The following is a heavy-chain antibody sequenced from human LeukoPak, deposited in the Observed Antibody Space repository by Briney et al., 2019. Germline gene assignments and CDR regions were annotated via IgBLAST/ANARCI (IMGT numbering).Heavy chain of an antibody. CDR1: GYTFTDYY. CDR2: INPNSGGT. D-gene: IGHD6-13*01. J-gene: IGHJ4*02. Sequence: ASVNVSCKASGYTFTDYYIHWVRQAPGQGLEWMGRINPNSGGTNYAQKFQGRVTMTRDTSISTAYMELSRLSSDDTAVYYCATSRDRIAAAGRDEFDYWGQGILVTVSS. CDR3: ATSRDRIAAAGRDEFDY. V-gene: IGHV1-2*06.